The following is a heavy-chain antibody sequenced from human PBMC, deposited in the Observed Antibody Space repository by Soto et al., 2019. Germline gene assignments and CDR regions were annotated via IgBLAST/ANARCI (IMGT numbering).Heavy chain of an antibody. J-gene: IGHJ4*02. CDR3: ASARITMIVVVITPFDY. CDR1: GGTFSSYA. V-gene: IGHV1-69*13. D-gene: IGHD3-22*01. Sequence: SVKVSCKASGGTFSSYAISWVRQAPGQGVEWMGGIIPIFGTANYAQKFQGRVTITADESTSTAYMELSSLRSEDTAVYYCASARITMIVVVITPFDYWGQGTLVTVSS. CDR2: IIPIFGTA.